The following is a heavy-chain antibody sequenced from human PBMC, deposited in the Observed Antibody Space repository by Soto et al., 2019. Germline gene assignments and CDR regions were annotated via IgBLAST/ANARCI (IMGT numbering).Heavy chain of an antibody. D-gene: IGHD1-26*01. J-gene: IGHJ4*02. V-gene: IGHV3-30*18. CDR1: GFTFSSYG. CDR3: AKDFPYSGSSPGFDY. Sequence: GGSLRLSCAASGFTFSSYGMHWVRQAPGKGLEWVAVISYDGSNKYYADSVKGRFTISRDNSKNTLYLQMNSLRAEDTAVYYCAKDFPYSGSSPGFDYWGQGTLVTVSS. CDR2: ISYDGSNK.